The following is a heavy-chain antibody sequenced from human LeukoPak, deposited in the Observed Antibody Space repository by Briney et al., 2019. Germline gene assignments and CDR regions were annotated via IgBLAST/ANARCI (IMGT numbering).Heavy chain of an antibody. CDR3: ARNSGHSTWFGPSDY. CDR2: MYYSGSGSS. D-gene: IGHD6-13*01. J-gene: IGHJ4*02. Sequence: SETLSLTCTVSGASVRTHYWNWIRQSPGKGLEWIGYMYYSGSGSSNYNPSLKSRITTSIDTSKNQFSLKMRSVTAADTAVYYCARNSGHSTWFGPSDYWGQGTLVTVSS. CDR1: GASVRTHY. V-gene: IGHV4-59*02.